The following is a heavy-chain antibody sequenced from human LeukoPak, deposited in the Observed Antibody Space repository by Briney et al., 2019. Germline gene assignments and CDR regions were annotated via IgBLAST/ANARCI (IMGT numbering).Heavy chain of an antibody. CDR2: ISPSGGST. D-gene: IGHD3-22*01. CDR3: ARDLINYYDSSGYGWFDP. Sequence: ASVKVSCKASGYTFTSYYMHWVRQAPGQGLEWMGIISPSGGSTSYAQKFQGRVTMTRDTSTSTVYMELSSLRSEDTAVYYCARDLINYYDSSGYGWFDPWGQGTLVTVS. CDR1: GYTFTSYY. J-gene: IGHJ5*02. V-gene: IGHV1-46*03.